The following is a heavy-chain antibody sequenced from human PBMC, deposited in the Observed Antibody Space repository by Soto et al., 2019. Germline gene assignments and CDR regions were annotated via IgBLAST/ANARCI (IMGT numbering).Heavy chain of an antibody. CDR2: FRQFTGTGDR. CDR1: GFTFSNYA. D-gene: IGHD2-15*01. CDR3: ARSYCSSGSCYGYFDS. J-gene: IGHJ4*02. V-gene: IGHV3-23*01. Sequence: EVQLLESGGGMAQPGGSLTLSCAASGFTFSNYAMNWVRQAPGRRLEWVSVFRQFTGTGDRHYADSVKGRFTISRDNSKNTLYLQMSSLRAEDTAIYYCARSYCSSGSCYGYFDSWGQGTLVAVSS.